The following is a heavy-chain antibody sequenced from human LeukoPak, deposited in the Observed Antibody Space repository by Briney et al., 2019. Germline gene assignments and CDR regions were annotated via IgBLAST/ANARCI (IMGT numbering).Heavy chain of an antibody. D-gene: IGHD2-8*02. CDR3: TCYCTADS. Sequence: GASVKVSCKASGYTFTGYYIHWVRQAPGQGLEWMGWINPNSGATNYAQKFQGRVTMTRDRSISTAYMEVSRLRSDDTAVYYCTCYCTADSWGQGTLVTVSS. J-gene: IGHJ4*02. V-gene: IGHV1-2*02. CDR1: GYTFTGYY. CDR2: INPNSGAT.